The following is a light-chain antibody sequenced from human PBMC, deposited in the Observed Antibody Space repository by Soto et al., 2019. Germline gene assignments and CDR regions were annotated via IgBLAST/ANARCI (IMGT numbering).Light chain of an antibody. V-gene: IGKV3-15*01. J-gene: IGKJ5*01. CDR2: GAS. CDR3: QQYNNWPPIT. Sequence: EVVMTQSPDTLSVSPGETVTLSCRASQSVRSKLAWYQQKPGQAPRLFIYGASTRATGIPARFSGSGSGTEFTLTISGLQSEDFAIYYCQQYNNWPPITFGQGTRLEIK. CDR1: QSVRSK.